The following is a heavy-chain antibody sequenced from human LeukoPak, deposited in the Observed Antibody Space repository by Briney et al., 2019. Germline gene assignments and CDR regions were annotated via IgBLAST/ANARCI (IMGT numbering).Heavy chain of an antibody. CDR3: ARDLGH. J-gene: IGHJ1*01. CDR1: GFTFSNYD. Sequence: PGGSLRLSCAASGFTFSNYDMNWVRQASGRGLEWISYISSSSTIYYADSVKGRFTISRDNAKNSLYLQMNSLRDEDTAMYYCARDLGHWGQGTLVTVSS. V-gene: IGHV3-48*02. CDR2: ISSSSTI.